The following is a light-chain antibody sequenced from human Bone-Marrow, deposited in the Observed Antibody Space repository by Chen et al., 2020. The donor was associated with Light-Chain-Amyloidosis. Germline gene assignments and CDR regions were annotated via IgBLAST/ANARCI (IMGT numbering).Light chain of an antibody. Sequence: QSALTQPASVSGSPGQSITISCTATSSDVGAYNYVSWYQQHPGKAPKLMIYDVSNRPSGVPYRFSGSKSGNTASLTISGLQAEDEADYHCRAYISSSTLVVFGGGTKLTVL. CDR3: RAYISSSTLVV. J-gene: IGLJ2*01. V-gene: IGLV2-14*01. CDR2: DVS. CDR1: SSDVGAYNY.